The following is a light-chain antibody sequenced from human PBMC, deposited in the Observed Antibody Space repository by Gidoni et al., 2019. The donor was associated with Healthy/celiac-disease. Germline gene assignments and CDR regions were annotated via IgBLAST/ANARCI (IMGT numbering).Light chain of an antibody. J-gene: IGKJ3*01. CDR1: QGISNY. V-gene: IGKV1-27*01. CDR3: QKYNSAPLVFT. CDR2: AAS. Sequence: DIQMTQSPSSLSATVGDRVTITCRASQGISNYLAWYQQKPGKVPKLLIYAASTLQSGVPSRFSGSGSGTDFTLTISSLQPEDVATYYCQKYNSAPLVFTFGPGTKVDIK.